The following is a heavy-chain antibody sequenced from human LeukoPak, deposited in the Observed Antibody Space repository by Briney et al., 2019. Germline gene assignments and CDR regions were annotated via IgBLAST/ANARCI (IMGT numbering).Heavy chain of an antibody. CDR1: GFTFSSYS. Sequence: GGSLRLSCAASGFTFSSYSMNWVRQAPGKGLEWVSSISSRSSYIYYADSVKGRFTISRDNAENSLYLQMNSLRAEDTAVYYCARDVGELDAPDYWGQGTLVTVSS. CDR2: ISSRSSYI. CDR3: ARDVGELDAPDY. J-gene: IGHJ4*02. V-gene: IGHV3-21*04. D-gene: IGHD3-10*01.